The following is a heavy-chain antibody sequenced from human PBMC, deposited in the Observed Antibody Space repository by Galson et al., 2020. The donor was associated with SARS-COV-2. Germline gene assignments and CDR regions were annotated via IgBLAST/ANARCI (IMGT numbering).Heavy chain of an antibody. J-gene: IGHJ4*02. D-gene: IGHD2-15*01. V-gene: IGHV3-23*01. CDR3: AKDTAGGYSSGFYYFNY. Sequence: GGSLRLSCAASVLSLSFDTYGMAWVRQAPGKGLEWVLAISGSGTTTYYADSVKGRFTISRDNSKNTLDLQLNSLRVEDTAVYFCAKDTAGGYSSGFYYFNYWGQGALVTVSS. CDR2: ISGSGTTT. CDR1: VLSLSFDTYG.